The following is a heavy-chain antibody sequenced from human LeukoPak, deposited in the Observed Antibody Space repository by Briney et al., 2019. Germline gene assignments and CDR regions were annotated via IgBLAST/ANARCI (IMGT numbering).Heavy chain of an antibody. D-gene: IGHD3-22*01. V-gene: IGHV3-7*01. CDR3: ARDSVYYYDSSGDVPDY. CDR2: IKQDGSEK. J-gene: IGHJ4*02. CDR1: GFTFSSYW. Sequence: PGGSLRLSCAASGFTFSSYWMSWVRQAPGKGLEWVANIKQDGSEKYYVDSVKGRFTISRDNAKNSLYLQMNSLRAEDTAVYYCARDSVYYYDSSGDVPDYWGQGTLVTVSS.